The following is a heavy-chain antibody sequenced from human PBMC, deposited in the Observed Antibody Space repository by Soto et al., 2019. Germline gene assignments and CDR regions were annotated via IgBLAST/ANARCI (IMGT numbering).Heavy chain of an antibody. CDR1: GFTFSSYA. J-gene: IGHJ4*02. D-gene: IGHD3-22*01. V-gene: IGHV3-64D*06. Sequence: PGESLRLSCSASGFTFSSYAMHWVRQAPGKGLEYVSSISTNGGSTHYADSVKGRFTISRDNSKNTQYLQMSSLRADDTAVYYCVKGEYYYDSSGYYPFDYWGQGTLVTVSS. CDR2: ISTNGGST. CDR3: VKGEYYYDSSGYYPFDY.